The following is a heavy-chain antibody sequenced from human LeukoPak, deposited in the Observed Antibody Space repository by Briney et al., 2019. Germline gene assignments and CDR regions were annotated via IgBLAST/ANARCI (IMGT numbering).Heavy chain of an antibody. J-gene: IGHJ5*02. V-gene: IGHV4-59*01. Sequence: SETLSLTCAVYGGSFSGYYWSWIRQPPGKGLEWIGYIYYSGSTNYNPSLKSRVTISVDTSKNQFSLKLSSVTAADTAVYYCARTVTTNWFDPWGQGTLVTVSS. CDR3: ARTVTTNWFDP. D-gene: IGHD4-11*01. CDR2: IYYSGST. CDR1: GGSFSGYY.